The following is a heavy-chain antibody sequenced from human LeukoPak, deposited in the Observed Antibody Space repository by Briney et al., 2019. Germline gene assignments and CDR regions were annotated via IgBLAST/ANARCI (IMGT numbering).Heavy chain of an antibody. Sequence: SETLSLTCTVSGGSIGSFYWNWIRQPPGKGLEWIGYVYSSGNTNHNPSLKSRVIISVDTSKNQFSLKLSSVTAADTAVYYCARGGVLLGIDYWGQGTLVTVSS. V-gene: IGHV4-59*01. CDR2: VYSSGNT. D-gene: IGHD2-8*02. CDR3: ARGGVLLGIDY. CDR1: GGSIGSFY. J-gene: IGHJ4*02.